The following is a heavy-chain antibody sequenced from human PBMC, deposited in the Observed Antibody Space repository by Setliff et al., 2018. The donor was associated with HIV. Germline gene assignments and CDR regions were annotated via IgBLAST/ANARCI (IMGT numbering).Heavy chain of an antibody. J-gene: IGHJ4*02. Sequence: GGSLRLSCAASGFTFDDYALSWVRQAPGKGLEWVSGINWNGGSTAYADSVKGRFTISRDNSKNTLYLQMNSLRAEDTAVYYCAKDLDPGIVDYWGQGTLVTVSS. D-gene: IGHD6-13*01. CDR3: AKDLDPGIVDY. V-gene: IGHV3-20*04. CDR1: GFTFDDYA. CDR2: INWNGGST.